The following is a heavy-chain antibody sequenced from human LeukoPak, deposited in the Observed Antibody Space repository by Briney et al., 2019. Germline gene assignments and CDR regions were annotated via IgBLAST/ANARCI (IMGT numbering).Heavy chain of an antibody. V-gene: IGHV4-34*01. Sequence: ASETLSLTCAVYGGSFSNYYWNWIRQPPGKGLEWLGETNDNGRANYNPSLMSRVTVSVDTSKNQFSLRLTSVTATDTAVYYCARRWNYGRNYYIDVWGKGATVSVSS. CDR3: ARRWNYGRNYYIDV. J-gene: IGHJ6*03. CDR1: GGSFSNYY. CDR2: TNDNGRA. D-gene: IGHD1-7*01.